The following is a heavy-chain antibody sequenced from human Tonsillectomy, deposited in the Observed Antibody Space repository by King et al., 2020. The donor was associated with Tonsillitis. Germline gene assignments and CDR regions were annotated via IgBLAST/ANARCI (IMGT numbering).Heavy chain of an antibody. D-gene: IGHD3-10*01. CDR2: ISCSGGST. Sequence: VQLVESGGGLVQPGGSLRLSCAASGFTFSSYTMSWVRQAPGKGLEGGSAISCSGGSTYYADSVKGRFTISRDKSKNTLYLQMNSLRAEDTAVYYCAKDVRVGGYYGSGSYADYWGQGTLVTVSS. J-gene: IGHJ4*02. V-gene: IGHV3-23*04. CDR1: GFTFSSYT. CDR3: AKDVRVGGYYGSGSYADY.